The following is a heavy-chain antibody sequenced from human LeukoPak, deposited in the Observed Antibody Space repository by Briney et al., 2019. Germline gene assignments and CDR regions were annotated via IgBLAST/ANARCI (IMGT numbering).Heavy chain of an antibody. CDR3: ARAGYSDY. CDR1: GFTFSSYA. CDR2: INEDGSRK. D-gene: IGHD6-13*01. Sequence: GGSLRLSCAASGFTFSSYAMSWVRQAPGKGLEWVGNINEDGSRKNYADSVKGRFTISRDNSKNSLYLQMDSLRAEDTAVYYCARAGYSDYWGQGTLVTVSS. V-gene: IGHV3-7*04. J-gene: IGHJ4*02.